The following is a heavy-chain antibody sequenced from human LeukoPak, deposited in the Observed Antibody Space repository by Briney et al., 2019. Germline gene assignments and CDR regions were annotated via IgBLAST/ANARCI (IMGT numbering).Heavy chain of an antibody. J-gene: IGHJ4*02. Sequence: SETLSLTCTVSGGSISSYYWSWIRQPPGKGLEWIGYIYYSGSTSYSPSLKSRVTISADTSQNQFSLKLSSVTAADTAVYYRARGGGLHNYWGQGTLVTVSS. V-gene: IGHV4-59*12. CDR3: ARGGGLHNY. CDR1: GGSISSYY. D-gene: IGHD3-16*01. CDR2: IYYSGST.